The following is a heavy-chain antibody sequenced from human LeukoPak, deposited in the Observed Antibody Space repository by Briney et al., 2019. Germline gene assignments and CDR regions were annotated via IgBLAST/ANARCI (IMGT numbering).Heavy chain of an antibody. CDR1: GFTFSSYS. CDR2: ISSSSSYI. V-gene: IGHV3-21*01. J-gene: IGHJ4*02. D-gene: IGHD6-19*01. Sequence: PGGSLRLSCAASGFTFSSYSMNWVRQAPGKGLEWVSSISSSSSYIYYADSVKGRFTISRDNAKNSLYLQMNSLRAEDTAVYYCARIPPPAVADTWDYFDYWGQGTLVTVSS. CDR3: ARIPPPAVADTWDYFDY.